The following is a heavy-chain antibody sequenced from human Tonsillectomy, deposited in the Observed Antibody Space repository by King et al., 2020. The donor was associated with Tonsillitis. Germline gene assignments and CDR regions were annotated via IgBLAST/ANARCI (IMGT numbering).Heavy chain of an antibody. CDR1: GGSFSGYY. J-gene: IGHJ2*01. CDR2: INHSGST. D-gene: IGHD2-2*01. CDR3: ARVDIVVVPAALSYFDL. Sequence: QVQLQQWGAGLLKPSETLSLTCAVYGGSFSGYYWSWIRQPPGEGLEWVGGINHSGSTNYNPSLKSRVTISVDTSKKQFSLKLSSVTAADTAVYYCARVDIVVVPAALSYFDLWGRGTLVTVSS. V-gene: IGHV4-34*01.